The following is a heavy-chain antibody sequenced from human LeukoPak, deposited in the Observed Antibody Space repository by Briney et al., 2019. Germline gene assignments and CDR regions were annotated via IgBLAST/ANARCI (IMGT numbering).Heavy chain of an antibody. CDR3: AKGTDFWSGSIDY. CDR2: ISGSGGST. CDR1: GFTFSSYA. Sequence: GESLKISCAASGFTFSSYAMSWVRQAPGKGLEWVSAISGSGGSTYYADSVKGRFTISRDNSKNTLYLQMNSLRAEDTAVYYCAKGTDFWSGSIDYWGQGTLVTVSS. V-gene: IGHV3-23*01. D-gene: IGHD3-3*01. J-gene: IGHJ4*02.